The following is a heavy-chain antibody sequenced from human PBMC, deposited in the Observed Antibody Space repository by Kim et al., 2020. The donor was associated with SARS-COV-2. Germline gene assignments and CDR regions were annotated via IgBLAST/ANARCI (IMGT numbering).Heavy chain of an antibody. Sequence: YAAPVKGRFTISRDDSKNTLYLQMNSLKTEDTAVYYCTTDAAGAYYYMDVWGKGTTVTVSS. J-gene: IGHJ6*03. V-gene: IGHV3-15*01. D-gene: IGHD6-25*01. CDR3: TTDAAGAYYYMDV.